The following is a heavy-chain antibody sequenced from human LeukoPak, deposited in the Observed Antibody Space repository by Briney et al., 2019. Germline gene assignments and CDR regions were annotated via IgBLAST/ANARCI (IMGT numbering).Heavy chain of an antibody. CDR1: GYSFTSYW. J-gene: IGHJ6*03. CDR3: ARVPSDSSGYSYYYYYMDV. CDR2: IHPGDSDT. Sequence: GESLKISCKGSGYSFTSYWIGWVRQMPGKGLEWMGIIHPGDSDTRYSPSFQGQDTISADKSISTAYLQWSSLKASDTAMYYCARVPSDSSGYSYYYYYMDVWGKGTTVTVSS. D-gene: IGHD3-22*01. V-gene: IGHV5-51*01.